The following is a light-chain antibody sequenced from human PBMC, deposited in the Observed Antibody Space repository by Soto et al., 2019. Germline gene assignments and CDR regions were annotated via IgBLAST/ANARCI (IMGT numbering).Light chain of an antibody. Sequence: EILMTQSPATLSVSPGERATLSCRASQSISSTLAWYQQKPGQAPRLLIYDAATRATGIPARFSGGGSGTDFTLTISSLQSEDFAIYYCQQYSDWPRTLGQVPRLEIK. CDR2: DAA. V-gene: IGKV3-15*01. J-gene: IGKJ2*01. CDR1: QSISST. CDR3: QQYSDWPRT.